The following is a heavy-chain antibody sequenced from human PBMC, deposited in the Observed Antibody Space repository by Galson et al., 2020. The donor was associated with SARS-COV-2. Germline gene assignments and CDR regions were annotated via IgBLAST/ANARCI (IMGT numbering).Heavy chain of an antibody. D-gene: IGHD3-16*01. CDR3: ARGGGGMDV. CDR2: INRSGAT. J-gene: IGHJ6*02. Sequence: SQASETLSLTCALYGGSFGDFYWSWIRQFPVKGLEWIGEINRSGATDYNPSLKSRVTISVDTSKNQFSLKLISVTAADTALYYCARGGGGMDVWGQGTTVTVSS. V-gene: IGHV4-34*01. CDR1: GGSFGDFY.